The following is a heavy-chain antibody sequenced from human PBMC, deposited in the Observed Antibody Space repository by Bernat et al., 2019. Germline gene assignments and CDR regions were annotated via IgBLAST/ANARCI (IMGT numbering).Heavy chain of an antibody. CDR1: GGSISSGGYY. CDR2: IYYSGSS. J-gene: IGHJ4*02. Sequence: QVQLQESGPGLVKPSQTLSLTCTVSGGSISSGGYYWSWIRQHPGKGLEWIGYIYYSGSSYYNPSLKRRVTISVDTSKNQFSLKLSSVTAADTAVYYCARDVAARGYYFDYWGQGTLVTVSS. CDR3: ARDVAARGYYFDY. D-gene: IGHD6-6*01. V-gene: IGHV4-31*03.